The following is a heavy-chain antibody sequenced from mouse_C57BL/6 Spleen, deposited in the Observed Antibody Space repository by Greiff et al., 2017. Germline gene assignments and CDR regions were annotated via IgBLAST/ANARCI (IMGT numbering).Heavy chain of an antibody. CDR1: GFYIKDYY. V-gene: IGHV14-1*01. D-gene: IGHD1-1*01. Sequence: VQLQQSGAELVRPGASLKLSCSASGFYIKDYYMHWVKQRPEQGLEWIGRIDPEDGDTEYAPPFRGKATMTADTSSNTAYLQLSSLTSEDTAVYYRTNYYSSSPFAYWGQGTLVTVSA. J-gene: IGHJ3*01. CDR3: TNYYSSSPFAY. CDR2: IDPEDGDT.